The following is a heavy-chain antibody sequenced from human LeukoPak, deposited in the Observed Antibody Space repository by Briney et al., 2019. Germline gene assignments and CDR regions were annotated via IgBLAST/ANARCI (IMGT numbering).Heavy chain of an antibody. V-gene: IGHV4-59*08. CDR2: IYYGGTT. CDR3: ARHGGTLDYFDS. D-gene: IGHD1-26*01. J-gene: IGHJ4*02. Sequence: KPSETLSLTCSVSNGSISTYYWSWIRQSPGKGLEWIGYIYYGGTTSYNPSLKRRVTIPVHSPKNHFSLRLTSLTAADTALYYCARHGGTLDYFDSWGPGSLVIVSS. CDR1: NGSISTYY.